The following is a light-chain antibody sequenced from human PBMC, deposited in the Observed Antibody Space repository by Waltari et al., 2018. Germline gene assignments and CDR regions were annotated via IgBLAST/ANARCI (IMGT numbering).Light chain of an antibody. CDR1: QSIMSW. J-gene: IGKJ2*01. CDR2: KAS. Sequence: DVQMTQSPSTLSASVGDTVSITCRASQSIMSWLAWYQQKVGKAPKVLISKASTLESGVPSRFSGSESGTEFTLTISNLQPDDFATYYCQQYNTDYTFGQGTILEIK. CDR3: QQYNTDYT. V-gene: IGKV1-5*03.